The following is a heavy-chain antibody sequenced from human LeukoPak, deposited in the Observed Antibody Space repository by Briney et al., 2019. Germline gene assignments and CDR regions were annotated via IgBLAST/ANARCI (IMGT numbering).Heavy chain of an antibody. CDR3: ASLYSSSFDY. CDR1: GFTFSSYG. V-gene: IGHV3-48*04. CDR2: ISSSSTI. J-gene: IGHJ4*02. Sequence: GGSLRLSCAASGFTFSSYGMTWVRQAPGKGLEWVSYISSSSTIYYADSVKGRFTISRDNAKNSLYLQMNSLRAEDTAVYYCASLYSSSFDYWGQGTLVTVSS. D-gene: IGHD6-6*01.